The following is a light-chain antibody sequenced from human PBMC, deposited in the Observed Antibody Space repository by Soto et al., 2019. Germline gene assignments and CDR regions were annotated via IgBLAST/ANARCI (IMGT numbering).Light chain of an antibody. CDR1: SGHSTYV. J-gene: IGLJ1*01. CDR3: ETWDTNTRV. Sequence: QLVLTQSSSASASLGSSVTLTCTLSSGHSTYVIAWHQQQPGKAPRYLMKLDRSGGYNKGTGVPDRFSGSSSGADRYLTISNLQFEYEADYYCETWDTNTRVFGTGTKLTVL. CDR2: LDRSGGY. V-gene: IGLV4-60*02.